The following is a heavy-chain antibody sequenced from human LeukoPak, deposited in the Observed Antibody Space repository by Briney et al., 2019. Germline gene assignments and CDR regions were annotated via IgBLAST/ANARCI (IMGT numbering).Heavy chain of an antibody. CDR3: AREATVTTAYYMDV. CDR1: GYTFTGYY. V-gene: IGHV1-2*02. D-gene: IGHD4-17*01. J-gene: IGHJ6*03. CDR2: INPNSGGT. Sequence: ASVKVSCKASGYTFTGYYMHWVRQAPGQGLEWMGWINPNSGGTNYAQKFQGRVTMTRDTSISTAYMELSRLRSDDTAVYYCAREATVTTAYYMDVWGKGTTVTVSS.